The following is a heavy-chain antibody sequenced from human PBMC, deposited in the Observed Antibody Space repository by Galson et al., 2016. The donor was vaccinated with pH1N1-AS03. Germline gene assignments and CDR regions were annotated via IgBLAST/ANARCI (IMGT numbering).Heavy chain of an antibody. CDR2: IYDTGRT. CDR3: ARVVGARPPPDY. Sequence: ETLSLTCTVSGGSISSRAYYWGWIRQPPGKGLEWIGSIYDTGRTTYNPSIKSRVTISGDTSKNQLSLKVTSMTAADTAVYYCARVVGARPPPDYWGQGTLVTVSS. J-gene: IGHJ4*02. D-gene: IGHD1-26*01. CDR1: GGSISSRAYY. V-gene: IGHV4-39*01.